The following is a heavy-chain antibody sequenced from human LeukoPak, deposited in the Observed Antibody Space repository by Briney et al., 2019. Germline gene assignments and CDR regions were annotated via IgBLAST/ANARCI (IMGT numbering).Heavy chain of an antibody. D-gene: IGHD6-6*01. CDR1: GFTFSGFW. Sequence: GGSLRLSCAVSGFTFSGFWMSWSRQAPGKGLEWVASINSDGSEEYYADVVKGRFTISRDNAKNSLYLQINSLRAEDTAAYYCARSSYSSSSSVWGQGTMVTVSS. V-gene: IGHV3-7*03. J-gene: IGHJ3*01. CDR3: ARSSYSSSSSV. CDR2: INSDGSEE.